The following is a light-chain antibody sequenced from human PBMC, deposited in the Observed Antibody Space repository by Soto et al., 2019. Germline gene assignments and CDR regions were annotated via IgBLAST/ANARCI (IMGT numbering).Light chain of an antibody. CDR2: KVS. V-gene: IGKV2-30*01. CDR1: QSLVYSDGNAY. Sequence: DVVMTQSRLSLPVTLGQPASISCRSSQSLVYSDGNAYLNWFHQRPGQSPRRLIYKVSYRDSGVPDKFSGRGSGTDFTLKISRVEAEDVGVYYSMQGTHWPPYTFGQGTKLEIK. J-gene: IGKJ2*01. CDR3: MQGTHWPPYT.